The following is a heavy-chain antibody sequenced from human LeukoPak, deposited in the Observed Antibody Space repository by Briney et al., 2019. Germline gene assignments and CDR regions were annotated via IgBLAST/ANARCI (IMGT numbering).Heavy chain of an antibody. CDR3: ASDSDY. Sequence: SETLSLTCTVSGGSISSYYWSWIRQPPGKGLEWIGYIYYSGSTNYNPSLKSRVTISVDTSKNQFSLKLSSVTAADTAVYYCASDSDYWGQGTLVTVSS. J-gene: IGHJ4*02. CDR2: IYYSGST. V-gene: IGHV4-59*01. CDR1: GGSISSYY.